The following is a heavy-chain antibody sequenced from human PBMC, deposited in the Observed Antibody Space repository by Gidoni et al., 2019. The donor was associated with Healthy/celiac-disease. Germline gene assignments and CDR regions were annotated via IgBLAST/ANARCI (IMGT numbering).Heavy chain of an antibody. CDR2: ISYDGSNK. CDR3: AKDQEGSGSYYDY. J-gene: IGHJ4*02. Sequence: QVQLVESGGGVVQPGRSLRLSCAASGFTFSSYGMHWVRQAPGKGLEWVAVISYDGSNKDYADSVKGRFIISRDNSKNTLYLQMNSLRAEDTAVYYCAKDQEGSGSYYDYWGQGTLVTVSS. V-gene: IGHV3-30*18. CDR1: GFTFSSYG. D-gene: IGHD3-10*01.